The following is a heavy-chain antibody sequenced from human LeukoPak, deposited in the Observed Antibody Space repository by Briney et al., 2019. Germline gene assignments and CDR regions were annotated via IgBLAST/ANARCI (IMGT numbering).Heavy chain of an antibody. J-gene: IGHJ5*02. D-gene: IGHD3-16*02. Sequence: GGSLRLSCAASGFTFSSYGMHWVRQAPGKGLEWVAVIWYDGSNKYYADSVKGRFTISRDNSKNTLYLQMNSLRAEDTAVYYCARDSRSDYVWGSYPIDFDPWGQGTLVTVSS. CDR3: ARDSRSDYVWGSYPIDFDP. CDR1: GFTFSSYG. CDR2: IWYDGSNK. V-gene: IGHV3-33*01.